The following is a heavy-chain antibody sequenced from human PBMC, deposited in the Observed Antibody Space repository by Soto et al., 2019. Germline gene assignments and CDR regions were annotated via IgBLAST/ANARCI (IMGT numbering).Heavy chain of an antibody. CDR3: ARVTPGNNLYYFSGLDF. D-gene: IGHD1-1*01. CDR1: GFTFDTYG. J-gene: IGHJ6*02. Sequence: PGGSLRLSCVASGFTFDTYGIHWVRQAPGKGLQWVALISYEGSSTYYADSVRGRFTISRDNSKNTLYLQMNTLRPEDTGVYYCARVTPGNNLYYFSGLDFWGQGTTVTVSS. CDR2: ISYEGSST. V-gene: IGHV3-30-3*01.